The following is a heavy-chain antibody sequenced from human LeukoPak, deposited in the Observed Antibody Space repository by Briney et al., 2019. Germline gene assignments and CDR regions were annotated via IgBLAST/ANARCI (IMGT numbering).Heavy chain of an antibody. V-gene: IGHV4-59*01. CDR2: IYYSGST. J-gene: IGHJ4*02. D-gene: IGHD6-19*01. Sequence: PSETLSLTCTVSGGSISSYYWSWIRQPPGKGLEWIGYIYYSGSTNYNPSLKSRVTISVDTSKNQFSLKLSSVTAADTAVYYCARGQWLVKEFDYWGQGTLVTDSS. CDR3: ARGQWLVKEFDY. CDR1: GGSISSYY.